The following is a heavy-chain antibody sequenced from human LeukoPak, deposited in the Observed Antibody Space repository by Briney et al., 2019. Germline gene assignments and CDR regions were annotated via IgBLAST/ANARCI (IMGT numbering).Heavy chain of an antibody. V-gene: IGHV3-7*03. J-gene: IGHJ3*01. CDR3: ARGGSYYYDILTGYFFRD. Sequence: GGSLRLSCAASGFTFSNAWMSWVRQAPGKGLEWVANIKQDGSEKYYVDSVKGRFTISRDNAKNSLYLQMNSLRAEDTAVYYCARGGSYYYDILTGYFFRDWGQGTMVTVSS. D-gene: IGHD3-9*01. CDR2: IKQDGSEK. CDR1: GFTFSNAW.